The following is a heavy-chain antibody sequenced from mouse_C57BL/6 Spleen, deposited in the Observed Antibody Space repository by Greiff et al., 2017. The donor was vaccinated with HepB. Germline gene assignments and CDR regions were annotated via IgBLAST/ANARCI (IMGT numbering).Heavy chain of an antibody. J-gene: IGHJ4*01. Sequence: QVQLQQPGTELVKPGASVKLSCKASGYTFTSYWMHWVKQRPGQGLEWIGNINPSNGGTNYNEKFKSKATLTVDKSSSTAYMQLSSLTSEDSAVYYCARSRNYDYDHYAMDDWGQGTSVTVSS. CDR3: ARSRNYDYDHYAMDD. CDR1: GYTFTSYW. CDR2: INPSNGGT. V-gene: IGHV1-53*01. D-gene: IGHD2-4*01.